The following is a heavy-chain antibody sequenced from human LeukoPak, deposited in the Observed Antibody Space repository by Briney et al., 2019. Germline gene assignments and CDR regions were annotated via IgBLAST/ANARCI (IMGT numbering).Heavy chain of an antibody. J-gene: IGHJ4*02. D-gene: IGHD3-10*01. CDR3: ASAFGRAGY. V-gene: IGHV3-53*01. CDR1: GFTVSSSY. Sequence: PGGSLRLSCAASGFTVSSSYMNWVRQAPGKGLEWVSVIYSGGSTYYADSVKGRFTISRDNVKNSLYLQMNSLRDEDTAVYYCASAFGRAGYWGQGTLVTVSS. CDR2: IYSGGST.